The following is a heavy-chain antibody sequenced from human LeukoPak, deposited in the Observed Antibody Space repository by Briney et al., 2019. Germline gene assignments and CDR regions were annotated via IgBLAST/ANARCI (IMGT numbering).Heavy chain of an antibody. D-gene: IGHD5-12*01. J-gene: IGHJ4*02. CDR1: GFMFSIYA. Sequence: GGSLRLSCAASGFMFSIYAMSWVRQAPGKGLEWVSSISDNGGSTYYADSVKGRFTISKDNSKNTLYLQMDRLRAEDTAVYYCARGKYGGYFIDYWGQGTLVTVSS. CDR3: ARGKYGGYFIDY. V-gene: IGHV3-23*01. CDR2: ISDNGGST.